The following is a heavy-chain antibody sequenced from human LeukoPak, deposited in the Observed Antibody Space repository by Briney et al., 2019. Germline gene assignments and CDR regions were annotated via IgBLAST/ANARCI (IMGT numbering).Heavy chain of an antibody. V-gene: IGHV4-59*01. CDR1: GGSISSYY. CDR3: AREGVATTHYFDY. D-gene: IGHD5-24*01. CDR2: IYYSGST. Sequence: PSETLSLTCTVSGGSISSYYWSWIRQPPGKGLEWIGYIYYSGSTNYNPSLMSRVTISVDTSKNQFSLKLSSVTAADTAVYYCAREGVATTHYFDYWGQGTLVTVSS. J-gene: IGHJ4*02.